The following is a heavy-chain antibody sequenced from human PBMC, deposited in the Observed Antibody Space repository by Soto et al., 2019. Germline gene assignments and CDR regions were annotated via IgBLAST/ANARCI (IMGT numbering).Heavy chain of an antibody. CDR3: AHRVLRTVFGLVTTTAIYFDF. CDR1: GFSLTTSGVG. V-gene: IGHV2-5*02. Sequence: QITLNESGPTQVKPRQTLTLTCTFSGFSLTTSGVGVGWIRQSPGNAPEWLALIYLDDDRRYSPSLKSRLTITKDTSKNQVVLTMADLDPADTATYYCAHRVLRTVFGLVTTTAIYFDFWGQGTPVAVSS. CDR2: IYLDDDR. D-gene: IGHD3-3*01. J-gene: IGHJ4*02.